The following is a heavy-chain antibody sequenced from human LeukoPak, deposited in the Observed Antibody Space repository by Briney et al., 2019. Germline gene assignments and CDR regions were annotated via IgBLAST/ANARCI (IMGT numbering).Heavy chain of an antibody. CDR2: INHSGST. D-gene: IGHD3-3*01. CDR1: GFTVSSNY. CDR3: ARAQARFWSGYYDWFDP. Sequence: PGGSLRLSCAASGFTVSSNYMSWVRQPPGKGLEWIGEINHSGSTNYNPSLKSRVTISVDTSKNQFSLKLSSVTAADTAVYYCARAQARFWSGYYDWFDPWGQGTLVTVSS. V-gene: IGHV4-34*01. J-gene: IGHJ5*02.